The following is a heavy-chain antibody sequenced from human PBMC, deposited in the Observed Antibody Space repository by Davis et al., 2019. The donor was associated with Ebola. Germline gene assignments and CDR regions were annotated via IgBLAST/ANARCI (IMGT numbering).Heavy chain of an antibody. CDR3: ARDDAYCSGGSCLDY. V-gene: IGHV3-21*01. D-gene: IGHD2-15*01. CDR2: ISSSSSYI. J-gene: IGHJ4*02. Sequence: GESLKISCAASGFTFSSYSMNWVRQAPGKGLEWVSSISSSSSYIYYADSVKGRFTISRDNAKNSLYLQMNSLRAEDTAVYYCARDDAYCSGGSCLDYWGQGTLVTVSS. CDR1: GFTFSSYS.